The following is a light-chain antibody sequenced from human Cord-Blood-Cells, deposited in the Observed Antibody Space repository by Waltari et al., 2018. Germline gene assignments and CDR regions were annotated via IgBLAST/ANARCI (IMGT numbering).Light chain of an antibody. J-gene: IGLJ3*02. CDR1: SRDVGGYNY. V-gene: IGLV2-11*01. CDR2: DVS. Sequence: QSALTQPRSVSGSPGQSVTISCTGTSRDVGGYNYVSWYHQHPGKAPKLMIYDVSKRPSGVPDRFSGSKSGNTASLTISGLQAEDEADYYCCSYAGSYTFVFGGGTKLTVI. CDR3: CSYAGSYTFV.